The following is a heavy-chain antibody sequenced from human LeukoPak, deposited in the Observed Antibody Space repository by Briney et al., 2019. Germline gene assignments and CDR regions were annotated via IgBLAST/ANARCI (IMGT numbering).Heavy chain of an antibody. J-gene: IGHJ4*02. Sequence: ASVKVSCKASGYTFTSYGISWVRQAPGQGLEWMGWSSGYNGNTNYAQKLQGRVTMTTDTSTSTAYMELRSLRSDDTAVYYCARGSYCSGGSCYDGAFDYWGQGTLVTVSS. V-gene: IGHV1-18*01. CDR2: SSGYNGNT. D-gene: IGHD2-15*01. CDR3: ARGSYCSGGSCYDGAFDY. CDR1: GYTFTSYG.